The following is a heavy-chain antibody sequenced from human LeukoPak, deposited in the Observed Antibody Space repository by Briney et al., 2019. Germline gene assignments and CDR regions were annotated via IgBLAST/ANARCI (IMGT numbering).Heavy chain of an antibody. D-gene: IGHD5-24*01. J-gene: IGHJ4*02. CDR2: FSGSGGST. Sequence: GGSLRLSCAASGFTFSSYWMSWVRQAPGKGLEWVSAFSGSGGSTYYADSVKGRFTISRDNSKNTLFLQMKSLRADDTAAYYCARSGYNRIDYWGQGTLVTVSS. V-gene: IGHV3-23*01. CDR1: GFTFSSYW. CDR3: ARSGYNRIDY.